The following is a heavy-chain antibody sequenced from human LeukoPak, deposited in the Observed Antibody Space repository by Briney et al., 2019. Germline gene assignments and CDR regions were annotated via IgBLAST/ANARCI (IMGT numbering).Heavy chain of an antibody. J-gene: IGHJ4*02. CDR1: GFTFSSYA. D-gene: IGHD4-17*01. CDR2: ISYDGSNK. Sequence: AGSLRLSCSASGFTFSSYARHWVRQAPGKGLEWVAVISYDGSNKYYADSVKSRFTISRDNSKNTLYLQMNSLRAEDTAVYYCARDPGAYGDYADYWGQGTLVTVSS. CDR3: ARDPGAYGDYADY. V-gene: IGHV3-30*04.